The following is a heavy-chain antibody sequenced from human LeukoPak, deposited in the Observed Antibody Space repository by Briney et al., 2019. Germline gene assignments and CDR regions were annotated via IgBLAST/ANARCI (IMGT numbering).Heavy chain of an antibody. CDR2: FNSDTGNT. CDR3: VRGGPNKSGWTLDY. D-gene: IGHD6-19*01. V-gene: IGHV1-3*01. J-gene: IGHJ4*02. CDR1: GYTFTGYY. Sequence: ASVKVSCKASGYTFTGYYMHWVRQAPGQRLEWMGWFNSDTGNTDYSQKFQGRVTISRDTSANTAYMELNRLRPEDTAVFYCVRGGPNKSGWTLDYWGQGTLVTVSP.